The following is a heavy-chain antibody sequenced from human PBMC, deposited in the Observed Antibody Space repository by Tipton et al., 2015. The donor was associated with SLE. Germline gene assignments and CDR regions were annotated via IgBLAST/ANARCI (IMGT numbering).Heavy chain of an antibody. Sequence: TLSLTCAVSGYSISSGYYWGWIRQPPGKGLEWIGSIYHSGSTYYNPSLKSRVTISVDTSKNHFSLKLSSVTAADTAVYYCASVLYYYDSSGYYMDVWGKGTTVTVSS. CDR1: GYSISSGYY. CDR2: IYHSGST. J-gene: IGHJ6*03. D-gene: IGHD3-22*01. CDR3: ASVLYYYDSSGYYMDV. V-gene: IGHV4-38-2*01.